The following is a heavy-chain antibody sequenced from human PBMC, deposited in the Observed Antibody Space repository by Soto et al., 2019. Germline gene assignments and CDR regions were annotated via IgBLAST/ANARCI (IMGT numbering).Heavy chain of an antibody. V-gene: IGHV4-34*01. Sequence: SETLSLTCAVYGGSFSGYYWSWIRQPPGKGLEWIGEINHSGSTNYNPSLKSRVTISVDTSKNQFSLKLSSVTAADTAVYYCARRRYCSGGSCPKPFDYWGQGTLVTVSS. CDR1: GGSFSGYY. CDR3: ARRRYCSGGSCPKPFDY. CDR2: INHSGST. J-gene: IGHJ4*02. D-gene: IGHD2-15*01.